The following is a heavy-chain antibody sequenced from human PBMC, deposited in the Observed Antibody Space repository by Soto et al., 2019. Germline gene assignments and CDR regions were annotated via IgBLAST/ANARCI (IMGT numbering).Heavy chain of an antibody. J-gene: IGHJ5*02. Sequence: SETLSLTCIVSGESISGTIYYWDWIRQPPGKGLEWIGSIYYSGSTYYNPSLKSRVTISVDTSKNQFSLKLSSVTAADTAVYYCARSVDPWGQGTLVTVSS. CDR2: IYYSGST. CDR1: GESISGTIYY. CDR3: ARSVDP. V-gene: IGHV4-39*07.